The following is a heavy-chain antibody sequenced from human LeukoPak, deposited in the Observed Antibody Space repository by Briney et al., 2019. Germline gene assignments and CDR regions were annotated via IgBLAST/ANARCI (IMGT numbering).Heavy chain of an antibody. CDR1: GFTFSSYW. D-gene: IGHD4-17*01. CDR2: IKQDGSEK. J-gene: IGHJ5*01. Sequence: GGSLRLSCAASGFTFSSYWMSWGRQAPGKGLEWVANIKQDGSEKYYVDSVKGRFTISRDNAKNSLYLQMNSLRAEDTAVYYCARDMGDYGDVGTDSWGQGTLVTVSS. CDR3: ARDMGDYGDVGTDS. V-gene: IGHV3-7*04.